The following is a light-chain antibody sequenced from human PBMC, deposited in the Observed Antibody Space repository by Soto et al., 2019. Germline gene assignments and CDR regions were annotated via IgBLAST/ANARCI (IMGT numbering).Light chain of an antibody. CDR2: GVY. J-gene: IGKJ1*01. V-gene: IGKV3-20*01. Sequence: SVLPQSPGTLSLSPGERATRSCRASQTGSNSYLAWYQHKSGQAPRLLIYGVYTRASGIPDRFSGSGSGTEFTLTITRLEPEDSAVYFCQHYGYSQWTFGQGTKVDIK. CDR1: QTGSNSY. CDR3: QHYGYSQWT.